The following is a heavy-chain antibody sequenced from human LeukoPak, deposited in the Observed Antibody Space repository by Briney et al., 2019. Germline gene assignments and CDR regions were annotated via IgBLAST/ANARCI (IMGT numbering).Heavy chain of an antibody. CDR1: GLTYRNYY. V-gene: IGHV3-11*03. Sequence: GGSLRLSCAASGLTYRNYYFSWVRQAPGKGLECISYISDDGSYANYADSVRGRFTISRDNAKNSLFLQMNSLRVEDTAVYYCARMMGRGPGGHFDYWGQGTLVTVSS. CDR3: ARMMGRGPGGHFDY. J-gene: IGHJ4*02. CDR2: ISDDGSYA. D-gene: IGHD3-10*01.